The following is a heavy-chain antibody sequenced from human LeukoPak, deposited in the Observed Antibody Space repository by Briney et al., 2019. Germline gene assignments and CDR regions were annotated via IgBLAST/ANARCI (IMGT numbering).Heavy chain of an antibody. D-gene: IGHD3-22*01. Sequence: GGSLRLSCAASGFTFSSYAMHWVRQAPGKGLEWVAVISYDGSNKYYADSVKGRFTISRDNSKNTLYLQMNSLRAEDTAVYYCAREFSYYDSSGYYTFVGLVDYWGQGTLVTVSS. CDR3: AREFSYYDSSGYYTFVGLVDY. V-gene: IGHV3-30*04. CDR2: ISYDGSNK. J-gene: IGHJ4*02. CDR1: GFTFSSYA.